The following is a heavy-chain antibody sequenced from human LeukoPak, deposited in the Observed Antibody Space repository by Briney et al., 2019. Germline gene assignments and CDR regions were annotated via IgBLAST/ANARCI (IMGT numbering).Heavy chain of an antibody. CDR3: ARDGSPAY. D-gene: IGHD5-12*01. Sequence: GGSLRLSCAASGFTFSSYGMHWVRQAPGKGLEWVAVISYDGSNKYYADSVKGRFTISRDNSKNTLYLQMNSLRDEDTAVYYCARDGSPAYWGQGTLVTVSS. CDR1: GFTFSSYG. CDR2: ISYDGSNK. V-gene: IGHV3-30*03. J-gene: IGHJ4*02.